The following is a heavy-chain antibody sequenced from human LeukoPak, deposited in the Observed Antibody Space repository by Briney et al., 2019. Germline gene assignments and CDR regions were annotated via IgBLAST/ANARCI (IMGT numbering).Heavy chain of an antibody. CDR1: GYTFTSYG. V-gene: IGHV1-18*01. CDR3: ARDTLPYCSSTSCYKPVDY. J-gene: IGHJ4*02. D-gene: IGHD2-2*02. Sequence: ASVKVSCKASGYTFTSYGISWVRQAPGQGLEWMGWISAYNGNTNYAQKLQGRVTMTTDTSTSTAYMELRSLRSDDTAVYYCARDTLPYCSSTSCYKPVDYWGQGTLVTVSS. CDR2: ISAYNGNT.